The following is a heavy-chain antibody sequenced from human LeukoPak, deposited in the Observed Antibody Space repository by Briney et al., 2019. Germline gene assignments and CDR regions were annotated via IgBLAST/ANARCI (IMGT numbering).Heavy chain of an antibody. J-gene: IGHJ6*03. V-gene: IGHV4-4*02. D-gene: IGHD4-17*01. CDR1: GGSISSSNW. Sequence: PSETLSLTCTVSGGSISSSNWWSWVRQPPGKGLEWIGEIYHRGSTNYDPSLKSRVTISVDKSKNQFSLKLSSVTAADTAVYYCASSGGDKDYYYYYMDVWGKGTTVTVSS. CDR2: IYHRGST. CDR3: ASSGGDKDYYYYYMDV.